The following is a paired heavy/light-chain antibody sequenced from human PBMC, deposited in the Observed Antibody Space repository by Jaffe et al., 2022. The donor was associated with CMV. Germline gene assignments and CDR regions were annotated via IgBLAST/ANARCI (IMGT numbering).Light chain of an antibody. CDR3: QQYNSYPYT. CDR2: KAS. J-gene: IGKJ2*01. CDR1: QSISRW. Sequence: DIQMTQSPSTLSASVGDRVTITCRASQSISRWLAWYQQKPGKAPRLLIYKASTLESGVPSSFSGSGSGTEFTLTINSLQPDDFATYYCQQYNSYPYTFAQGTKLEIK. V-gene: IGKV1-5*03.
Heavy chain of an antibody. CDR3: ARDSNAIDY. CDR1: GFTFSINS. V-gene: IGHV3-23*01. J-gene: IGHJ4*02. Sequence: EVQLLESGGGLVQPGESLRLSCVASGFTFSINSMSWVRQAPGKGLEWVSAIRGSGDITFYAESVKGRFIISRDNSKNRLYLQMNSLRAEDTAVYYCARDSNAIDYWGQGTLVTVSS. D-gene: IGHD4-4*01. CDR2: IRGSGDIT.